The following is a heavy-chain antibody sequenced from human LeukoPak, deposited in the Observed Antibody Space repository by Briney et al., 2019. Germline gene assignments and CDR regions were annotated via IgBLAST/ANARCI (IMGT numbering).Heavy chain of an antibody. Sequence: PGRSLRLSCAASGSTFDDYVMHWVRQAPGKGLEWVSGISWNSATIAYTDSVKGRFTISRDNAKNSLYLQMNSLRAEDTAVYYCAELGITMIGGVWGKGTTVTISS. CDR1: GSTFDDYV. J-gene: IGHJ6*04. CDR3: AELGITMIGGV. V-gene: IGHV3-9*01. D-gene: IGHD3-10*02. CDR2: ISWNSATI.